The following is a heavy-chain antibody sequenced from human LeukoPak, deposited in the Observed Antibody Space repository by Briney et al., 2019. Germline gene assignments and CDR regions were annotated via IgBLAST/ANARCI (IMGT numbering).Heavy chain of an antibody. CDR2: IYYSGSP. V-gene: IGHV4-59*12. CDR3: ARTDPGYSYGYY. Sequence: SETLSLTCTVSGGSISSSYWSWIRHPPGKGLEWIGYIYYSGSPNYNPSLKSRVTISVDTSKNQFSLKLTSVTAADTAVYYCARTDPGYSYGYYWGQGTLVTVSS. CDR1: GGSISSSY. D-gene: IGHD5-18*01. J-gene: IGHJ4*02.